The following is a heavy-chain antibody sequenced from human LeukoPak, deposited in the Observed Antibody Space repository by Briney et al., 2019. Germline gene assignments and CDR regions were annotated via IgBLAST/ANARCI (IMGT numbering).Heavy chain of an antibody. CDR1: GYSISSGYY. V-gene: IGHV4-38-2*02. CDR2: IYHSGST. D-gene: IGHD1-14*01. CDR3: ARSSTTAEVDY. J-gene: IGHJ4*02. Sequence: SETLSLTCTVSGYSISSGYYWGWIRQPPGKGLEWIGSIYHSGSTYYNPSLESRVTISVDTSKNQFSLKLSSVTPADTAVYYCARSSTTAEVDYWGQGTLVTVSS.